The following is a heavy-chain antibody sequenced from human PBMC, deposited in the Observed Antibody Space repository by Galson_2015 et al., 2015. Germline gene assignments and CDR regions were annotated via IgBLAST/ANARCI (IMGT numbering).Heavy chain of an antibody. J-gene: IGHJ3*01. CDR3: ARRAQRSDALYG. V-gene: IGHV3-48*01. Sequence: SLRLSCAASGFTFSTYNMIWVRQAPGKGLEYVSYITGSSSTRHYADSVKGRFTISRDNAKNSLYLRMNSLKGGDTAFYYCARRAQRSDALYGRGQGTMITDS. CDR1: GFTFSTYN. CDR2: ITGSSSTR.